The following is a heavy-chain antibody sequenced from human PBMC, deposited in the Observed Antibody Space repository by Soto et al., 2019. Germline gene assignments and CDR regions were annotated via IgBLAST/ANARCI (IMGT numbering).Heavy chain of an antibody. CDR2: VYYSGTT. D-gene: IGHD4-17*01. Sequence: SETLSLTCSVSGGSVSDKTYYWSWIRQPPGKRLEWIGYVYYSGTTNYNPSLKSRVTISVDLSKNRFSLRLSSVTTADTALYYCARTTAVPNTLRSRYFFDYWGQGTLVTVS. CDR3: ARTTAVPNTLRSRYFFDY. V-gene: IGHV4-61*01. J-gene: IGHJ4*02. CDR1: GGSVSDKTYY.